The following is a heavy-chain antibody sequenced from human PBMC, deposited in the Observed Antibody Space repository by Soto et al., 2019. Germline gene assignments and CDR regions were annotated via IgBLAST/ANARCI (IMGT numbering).Heavy chain of an antibody. D-gene: IGHD1-26*01. CDR1: GGSISGYY. CDR3: ARRYGGNLDY. V-gene: IGHV4-59*08. Sequence: SETLSLTCTVSGGSISGYYCSWIRQPPGKGLEWIGYIYYSGSTNYTPSLKSRVTISVDTSKNQFSLKLSSVTAADTAVYYCARRYGGNLDYWGQGTLVTVSS. J-gene: IGHJ4*02. CDR2: IYYSGST.